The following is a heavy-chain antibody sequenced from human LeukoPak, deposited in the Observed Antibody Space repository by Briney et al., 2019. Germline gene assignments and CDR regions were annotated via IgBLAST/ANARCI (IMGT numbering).Heavy chain of an antibody. CDR2: IYHSGST. V-gene: IGHV4-38-2*02. CDR1: GYSISSGYY. CDR3: ARDPTPIIAAAGTDYYYYGMDV. J-gene: IGHJ6*02. Sequence: PSETLSLTCTVSGYSISSGYYWGWIRQPPGKGLEWIGSIYHSGSTYYNPSLKSRVTISVDTSKNQFSLKLSSVTAADTAVYYCARDPTPIIAAAGTDYYYYGMDVWGQGTTVTVSS. D-gene: IGHD6-13*01.